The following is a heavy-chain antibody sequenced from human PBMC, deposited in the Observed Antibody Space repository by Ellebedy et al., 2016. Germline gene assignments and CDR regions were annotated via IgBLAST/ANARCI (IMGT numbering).Heavy chain of an antibody. CDR1: GFTFSSYS. D-gene: IGHD3-10*01. V-gene: IGHV3-21*01. CDR3: ARDLGNMVRGVIINY. Sequence: GESLKISCAASGFTFSSYSMNWVRQASGKGLEWVSSISSSSSYIYYADSVKGRFTISRDNAKNSLYLQMNSLRAEDTAVYYCARDLGNMVRGVIINYWGQGTLVTVSS. J-gene: IGHJ4*02. CDR2: ISSSSSYI.